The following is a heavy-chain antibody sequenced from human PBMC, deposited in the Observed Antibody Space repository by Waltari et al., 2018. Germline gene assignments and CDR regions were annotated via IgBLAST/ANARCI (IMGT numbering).Heavy chain of an antibody. D-gene: IGHD3-3*01. CDR1: GFTFSGNW. J-gene: IGHJ4*02. Sequence: EVQLVESGGGLGQPGGSLRLSCEGSGFTFSGNWMAWVRQAQGRGLEWVGNIKEDGSKKNYVDSVEGRFTISRDNAKNSLYLQMNSLRAEDTALYYCVRHGFWNFDFWGQGTLVTVSS. CDR3: VRHGFWNFDF. V-gene: IGHV3-7*01. CDR2: IKEDGSKK.